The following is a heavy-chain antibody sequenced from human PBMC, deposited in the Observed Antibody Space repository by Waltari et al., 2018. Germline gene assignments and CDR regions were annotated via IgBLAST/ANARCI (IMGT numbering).Heavy chain of an antibody. D-gene: IGHD4-17*01. Sequence: QVQLVQSGAEVKKPGASVKVSCKASGYTFIGYDIHRVRQAPGQGLEWMGWSNPNSGGTKFAQKFQGRITMTRDTSISTAHMELSRLTSDDTAVYYCARGYGDYDYWGQGTLVIVSS. CDR1: GYTFIGYD. V-gene: IGHV1-2*02. J-gene: IGHJ4*02. CDR3: ARGYGDYDY. CDR2: SNPNSGGT.